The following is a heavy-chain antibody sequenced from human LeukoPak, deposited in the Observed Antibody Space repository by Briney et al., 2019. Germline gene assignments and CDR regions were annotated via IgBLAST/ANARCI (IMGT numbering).Heavy chain of an antibody. Sequence: SETLSLTCTIYGGPFNGYYWSWVRRPPGKGLEWIGEINHSGTTNYNPSLKSRVTISVDTSRNQFSLKLTSVSAADTAVYYCARGGSYPTSNDYWGQGTLVTVSS. CDR2: INHSGTT. D-gene: IGHD1-26*01. CDR1: GGPFNGYY. CDR3: ARGGSYPTSNDY. V-gene: IGHV4-34*01. J-gene: IGHJ4*02.